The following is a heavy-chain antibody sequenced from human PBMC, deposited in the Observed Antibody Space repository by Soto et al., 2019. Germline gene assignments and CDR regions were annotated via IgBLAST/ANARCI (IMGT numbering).Heavy chain of an antibody. Sequence: SESLSLTCDVSHDPFSNHYRSRIRNNPGKGLEWIGEVNDSGNSNYNPSLKRRVVISVDTPKNEFALKMNTVTAADTGVYYCARVRRWLPEEMVDLWGQGALVTVSS. CDR1: HDPFSNHY. J-gene: IGHJ5*02. CDR3: ARVRRWLPEEMVDL. CDR2: VNDSGNS. V-gene: IGHV4-34*01. D-gene: IGHD5-12*01.